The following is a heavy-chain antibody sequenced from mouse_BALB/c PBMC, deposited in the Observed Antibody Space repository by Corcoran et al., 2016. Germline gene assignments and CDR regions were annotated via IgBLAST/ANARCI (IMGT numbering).Heavy chain of an antibody. V-gene: IGHV1-26*01. CDR2: INPNNGGT. J-gene: IGHJ4*01. CDR3: ARRRLYAMDY. CDR1: GYTFSDYY. Sequence: EVQLQQSGPELVKPAASVTMSRKASGYTFSDYYMKWVKPSHGKSLERIGDINPNNGGTSYNQKFKGKATLTVDKSSSTSYMQLNSLTSEDSAVYYCARRRLYAMDYWGQGTSVTVSS.